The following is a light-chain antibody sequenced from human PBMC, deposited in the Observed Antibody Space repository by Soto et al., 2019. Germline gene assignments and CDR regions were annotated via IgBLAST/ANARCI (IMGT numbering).Light chain of an antibody. J-gene: IGLJ2*01. Sequence: QSALTQPASVSGSPGQSITMCCTGSRSDVGGYNLVSWYQQHPGKAPKLMIYEVSKRPSGVSNRFSGSKSGNTASLTISGLQAEDEADYYCSSYAGSSTFVVFGGGTKLTVL. CDR1: RSDVGGYNL. V-gene: IGLV2-23*02. CDR2: EVS. CDR3: SSYAGSSTFVV.